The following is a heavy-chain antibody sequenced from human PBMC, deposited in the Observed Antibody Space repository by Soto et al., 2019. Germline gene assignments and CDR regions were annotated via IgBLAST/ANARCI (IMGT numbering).Heavy chain of an antibody. CDR3: AKDLIARRYFDY. V-gene: IGHV3-23*01. D-gene: IGHD2-8*01. J-gene: IGHJ4*02. Sequence: GGSLRLSCAVSGITFRSYAMNWVRQAPGKGLEWVSNISGSGGTIYYADSVKGRFTISRDNSNNTLYLLMNSLRAEDTAVYYCAKDLIARRYFDYWGQGTLVTVSS. CDR1: GITFRSYA. CDR2: ISGSGGTI.